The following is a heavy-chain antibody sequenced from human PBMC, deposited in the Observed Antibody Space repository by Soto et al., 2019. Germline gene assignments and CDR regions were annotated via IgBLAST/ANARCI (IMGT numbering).Heavy chain of an antibody. CDR3: SRGSNSFGGLVDP. D-gene: IGHD6-13*01. CDR2: TYYRSKWYN. Sequence: QVQLQQSGPGLVKPSQTLSLTCAISGDSVSSNSAAWNWIRQSPSRGLEWLGRTYYRSKWYNDFAITVKRRNTIHPDPTKNQFALQLNSFTPEEPAVDYRSRGSNSFGGLVDPRGQGTLGTVSS. J-gene: IGHJ5*02. CDR1: GDSVSSNSAA. V-gene: IGHV6-1*01.